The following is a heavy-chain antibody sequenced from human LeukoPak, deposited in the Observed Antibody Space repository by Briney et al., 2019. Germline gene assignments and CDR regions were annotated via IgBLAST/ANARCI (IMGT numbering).Heavy chain of an antibody. CDR3: ARDDFKKVYYYDSSGSRGYYYYYYMDV. Sequence: GGSLRLSCAASGFTFSSYWMHWVRQAPGKGLVWVSRINGDGSSTSYADSVKGRFTISRDNAKNTLYLQMNSLRAEDTAVYYCARDDFKKVYYYDSSGSRGYYYYYYMDVWGKGTTVTISS. J-gene: IGHJ6*03. CDR1: GFTFSSYW. V-gene: IGHV3-74*01. D-gene: IGHD3-22*01. CDR2: INGDGSST.